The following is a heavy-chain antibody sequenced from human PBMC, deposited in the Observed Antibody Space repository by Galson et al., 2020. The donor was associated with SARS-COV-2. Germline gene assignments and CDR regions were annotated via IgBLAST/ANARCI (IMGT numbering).Heavy chain of an antibody. V-gene: IGHV6-1*01. Sequence: SQTLPPPCAISGDNVSSNSAAWNWIRQSPSRGLEWLGRTYYRSKGYNDYAVSVKSRITINPDTSKNQFSLQLNSVTPEDTAVYYCARAEYTVTILEGWFDPWGQGTLVTVSS. CDR2: TYYRSKGYN. CDR1: GDNVSSNSAA. CDR3: ARAEYTVTILEGWFDP. D-gene: IGHD4-17*01. J-gene: IGHJ5*02.